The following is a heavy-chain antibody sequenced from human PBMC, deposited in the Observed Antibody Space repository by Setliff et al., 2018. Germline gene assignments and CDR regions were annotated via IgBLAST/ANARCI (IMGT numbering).Heavy chain of an antibody. CDR1: GYTFVGYY. J-gene: IGHJ4*02. V-gene: IGHV1-2*02. CDR2: INPKTGGT. D-gene: IGHD3-16*02. Sequence: RASVKVSCKASGYTFVGYYLHWVRQAPGQGLEWMGWINPKTGGTNYAQKFQGRVTMTRDASINTAFMHLSSLKSDDMAVYYCAREPHDYIWGSYRSPYFDHWGQGALVTVSS. CDR3: AREPHDYIWGSYRSPYFDH.